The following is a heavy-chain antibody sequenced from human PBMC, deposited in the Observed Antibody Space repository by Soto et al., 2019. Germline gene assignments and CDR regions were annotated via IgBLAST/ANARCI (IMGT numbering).Heavy chain of an antibody. CDR3: ARDLGYDAHNYNYNAMDV. Sequence: PGGSLRLSCISSGFTFRTYTMNWVRQAPGKGLEWVSGIRGFSPYTFYAESVKGRFTISRDNAKNSLYLQMNSLRAEDTAVYYCARDLGYDAHNYNYNAMDVWGQGTTVTVSS. CDR1: GFTFRTYT. CDR2: IRGFSPYT. V-gene: IGHV3-21*01. D-gene: IGHD1-1*01. J-gene: IGHJ6*02.